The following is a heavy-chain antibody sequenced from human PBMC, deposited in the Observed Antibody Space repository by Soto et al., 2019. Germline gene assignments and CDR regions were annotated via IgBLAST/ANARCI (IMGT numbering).Heavy chain of an antibody. CDR1: GFSFGSYG. V-gene: IGHV3-33*01. Sequence: QVQLVESGGGVVQPGRSLRLSCAASGFSFGSYGMHWVRQAPGKGLEWVAVIWYDGSKRYYEDSVTGRFTISRDNSNNALSLQMNSLRVEDTAVYFCARSSGLSIDYWGRGTLVTVSS. J-gene: IGHJ4*02. CDR3: ARSSGLSIDY. D-gene: IGHD6-19*01. CDR2: IWYDGSKR.